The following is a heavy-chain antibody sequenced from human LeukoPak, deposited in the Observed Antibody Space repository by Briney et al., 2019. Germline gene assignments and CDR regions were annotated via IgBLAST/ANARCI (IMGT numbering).Heavy chain of an antibody. CDR2: INPNNGGT. Sequence: AAVKVSCKSSGYTFNGYYMHWVRQAPGQGLEWMGWINPNNGGTKYAQNFQGRVTMTRDTSISTAYMELDRLRFDDTAVYYCARGGGIVATITGWFDPWGQGTLVTVSS. CDR1: GYTFNGYY. D-gene: IGHD5-12*01. V-gene: IGHV1-2*02. CDR3: ARGGGIVATITGWFDP. J-gene: IGHJ5*02.